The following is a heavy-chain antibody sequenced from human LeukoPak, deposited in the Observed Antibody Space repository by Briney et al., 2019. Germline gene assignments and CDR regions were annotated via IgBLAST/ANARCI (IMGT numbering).Heavy chain of an antibody. J-gene: IGHJ4*02. CDR1: GFTFSSYS. CDR3: ARDFRIAAAGVPHYFDY. V-gene: IGHV3-21*01. D-gene: IGHD6-13*01. CDR2: ISSSSSYI. Sequence: PGGSLRLSCAASGFTFSSYSMNWVRQAPGKGLEWVSSISSSSSYIYYADSVKGRFTISRDNAKNSLYLQMNSLRAEDTAVYYCARDFRIAAAGVPHYFDYWGQGTLVTVSS.